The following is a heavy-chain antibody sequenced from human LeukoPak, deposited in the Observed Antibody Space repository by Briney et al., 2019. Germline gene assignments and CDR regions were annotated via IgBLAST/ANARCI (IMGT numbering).Heavy chain of an antibody. J-gene: IGHJ5*02. CDR1: GGTFSSYA. Sequence: SVKGSCKASGGTFSSYAISWVRQAPGQGLEWMGGIIPIFGTANYAQKFQGRVTITADESTSTAYMELSSLRSDDTPVYYCARGHIVVVPAATEAWFDPWGQGTLVTVSS. CDR3: ARGHIVVVPAATEAWFDP. CDR2: IIPIFGTA. D-gene: IGHD2-2*01. V-gene: IGHV1-69*13.